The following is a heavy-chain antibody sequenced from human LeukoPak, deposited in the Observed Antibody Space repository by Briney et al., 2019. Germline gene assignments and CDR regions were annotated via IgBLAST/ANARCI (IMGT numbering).Heavy chain of an antibody. CDR1: SYSFANYW. J-gene: IGHJ4*02. CDR2: IYPGDSDT. V-gene: IGHV5-51*01. D-gene: IGHD6-19*01. CDR3: ARQSVAGTRY. Sequence: GESLKISCKASSYSFANYWIGWVRQMPGKGLEWMGIIYPGDSDTRYSPSFQGQVTISADKSISTAYLQWSSLKASDTAMYYCARQSVAGTRYWGQGTLVTVSS.